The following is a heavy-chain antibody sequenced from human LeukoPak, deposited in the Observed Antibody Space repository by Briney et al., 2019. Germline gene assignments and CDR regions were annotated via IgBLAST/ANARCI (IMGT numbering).Heavy chain of an antibody. CDR1: GGSISSYY. J-gene: IGHJ4*02. CDR2: IYYSGST. CDR3: ARYSGTGFDY. Sequence: SETLSLTCTVSGGSISSYYWTWIRQPPGKGLEWIGCIYYSGSTNDNPSLKSRVTMSLDTSKNQFSLKLSSVTAADTAVYYCARYSGTGFDYWGQGALVTVSS. D-gene: IGHD1-14*01. V-gene: IGHV4-59*08.